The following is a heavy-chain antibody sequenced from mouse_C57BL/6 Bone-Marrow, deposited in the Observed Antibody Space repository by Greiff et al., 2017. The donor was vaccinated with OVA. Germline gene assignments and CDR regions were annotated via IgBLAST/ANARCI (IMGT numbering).Heavy chain of an antibody. CDR2: IYPGSGST. J-gene: IGHJ3*01. V-gene: IGHV1-66*01. CDR1: GYSFTRYY. CDR3: ARQVAY. Sequence: QVQLQQSGPELVKPGASVKMSCKASGYSFTRYYIHWVKQRPGQGLAWIGWIYPGSGSTKYNEKFKGKATLTADTSSSTAYMQLSSLTSEDAAVYYGARQVAYWCQGTRVSVSA.